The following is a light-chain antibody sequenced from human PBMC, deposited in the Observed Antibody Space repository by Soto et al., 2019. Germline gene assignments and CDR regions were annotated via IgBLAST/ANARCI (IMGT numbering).Light chain of an antibody. V-gene: IGKV1-5*03. CDR3: QHYNSYPWT. Sequence: DIQMTQSPSTLSASVGDRVTITFRASQSISSWLAWYQQKPGKAPKLLIYKASSLESGVPSRFSGSGSGTEFTLTISSLQPDDFATFYCQHYNSYPWTVGQGTKVEIK. CDR1: QSISSW. CDR2: KAS. J-gene: IGKJ1*01.